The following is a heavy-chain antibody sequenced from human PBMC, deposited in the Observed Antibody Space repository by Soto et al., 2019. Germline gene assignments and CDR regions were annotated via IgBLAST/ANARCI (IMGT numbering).Heavy chain of an antibody. CDR2: IYYSGST. D-gene: IGHD2-15*01. Sequence: QLQLQESGPGLVKPSETLSLTCTVSGGSISSSSYYWGWIRQPPGKGLEWIGSIYYSGSTYYNPSLKSRVTISVDTSKNQFSLKLSSVTAADTAVYYCARPLGGHDAFEIWGQGTMVTVSS. V-gene: IGHV4-39*01. J-gene: IGHJ3*02. CDR1: GGSISSSSYY. CDR3: ARPLGGHDAFEI.